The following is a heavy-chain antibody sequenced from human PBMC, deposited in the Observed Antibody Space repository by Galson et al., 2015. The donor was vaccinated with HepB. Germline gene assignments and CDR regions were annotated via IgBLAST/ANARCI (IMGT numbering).Heavy chain of an antibody. V-gene: IGHV3-33*01. J-gene: IGHJ4*02. CDR2: IWKDGTNK. D-gene: IGHD2-15*01. CDR1: EFIFSDYG. Sequence: SLRLSCAASEFIFSDYGMHWVRQAPGKGLGWVALIWKDGTNKYSADSVKGRFTISRDNSENTLYLQMNSLRAEDSAVYYCVREVRNGWYYFDYWGQGTLVTVSS. CDR3: VREVRNGWYYFDY.